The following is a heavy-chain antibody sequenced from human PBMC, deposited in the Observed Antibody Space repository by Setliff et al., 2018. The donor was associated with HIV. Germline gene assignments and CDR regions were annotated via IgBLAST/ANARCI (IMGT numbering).Heavy chain of an antibody. V-gene: IGHV3-74*03. CDR1: GFTFSTYW. J-gene: IGHJ4*02. CDR3: TRNQGSSFGHGFDY. CDR2: INNDGRKT. D-gene: IGHD3-3*01. Sequence: GGSLRLSCAASGFTFSTYWMHWVRQAPGKGLVWVSHINNDGRKTTYADSVKGRFTVSRDNAKNTLYLQMNSLRAEDTAVYYCTRNQGSSFGHGFDYWGRGTLVTVSS.